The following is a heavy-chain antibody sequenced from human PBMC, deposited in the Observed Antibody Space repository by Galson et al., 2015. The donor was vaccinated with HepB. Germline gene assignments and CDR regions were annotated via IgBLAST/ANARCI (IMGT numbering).Heavy chain of an antibody. V-gene: IGHV3-23*01. J-gene: IGHJ4*02. D-gene: IGHD6-19*01. CDR3: AKEYSSGWYSDY. Sequence: SLRLSCAASGFTFSSYAMTWVRQAPGKGLEWVSGITKSGGNTYYADSVKGRFTISRDNSKNTLSLQMNSLRADDTAVYHCAKEYSSGWYSDYWGQGTLVTVSS. CDR2: ITKSGGNT. CDR1: GFTFSSYA.